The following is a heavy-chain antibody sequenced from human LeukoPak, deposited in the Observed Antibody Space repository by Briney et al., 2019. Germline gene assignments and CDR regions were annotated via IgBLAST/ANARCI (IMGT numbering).Heavy chain of an antibody. V-gene: IGHV3-23*01. Sequence: PGGSLRLSCAASGFTFSSYAMSWVRQAPGKGLEWVSAISGSGGSTYYADSVKGRFTISRDNSKRSLYLQMNSLRPEDTAVYYCAKSRATTADPDAFDVWGQGTVVTVSS. CDR2: ISGSGGST. D-gene: IGHD1-1*01. CDR1: GFTFSSYA. J-gene: IGHJ3*01. CDR3: AKSRATTADPDAFDV.